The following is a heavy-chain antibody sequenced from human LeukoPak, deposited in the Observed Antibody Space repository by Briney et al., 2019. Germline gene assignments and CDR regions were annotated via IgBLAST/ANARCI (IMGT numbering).Heavy chain of an antibody. Sequence: GRTLTLSCAASGFSFSDYGMNWVRQAPGKGLEWVTFIRYDGSDKYYADSVKGRFTVSRDNSKNTLYLHMNSLRGADTAMYYCAKDDFSNSASDYWGQGTLVTVSS. J-gene: IGHJ4*02. V-gene: IGHV3-30*02. CDR1: GFSFSDYG. CDR3: AKDDFSNSASDY. D-gene: IGHD4-11*01. CDR2: IRYDGSDK.